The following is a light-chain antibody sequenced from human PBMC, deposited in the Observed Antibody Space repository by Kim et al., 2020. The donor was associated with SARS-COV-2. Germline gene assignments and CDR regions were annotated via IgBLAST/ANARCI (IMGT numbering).Light chain of an antibody. Sequence: PGERATPSCRASQSVSRYLAWYQQKPGQTPRLLIYEASNRATGIPARFSGSGSGTDFTLTISSLDSEDFAVYYCQQRGNWPRTFGQGTKVDIK. J-gene: IGKJ1*01. V-gene: IGKV3-11*01. CDR1: QSVSRY. CDR3: QQRGNWPRT. CDR2: EAS.